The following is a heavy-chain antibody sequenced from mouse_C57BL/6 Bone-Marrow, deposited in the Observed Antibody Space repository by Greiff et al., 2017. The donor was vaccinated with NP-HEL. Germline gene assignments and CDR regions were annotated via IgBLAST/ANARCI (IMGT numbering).Heavy chain of an antibody. CDR2: IDPENGDT. CDR3: AMGSPRFAY. J-gene: IGHJ3*01. Sequence: VQLQQSGAELVRPGASVKLSCTASGFNIKDDYMHWVKQRPEQGLEWIGWIDPENGDTEYASKFQGKATITADTSSNTAYLQLSSLTSEDTAVYYCAMGSPRFAYWGQGTLVTVSA. CDR1: GFNIKDDY. V-gene: IGHV14-4*01.